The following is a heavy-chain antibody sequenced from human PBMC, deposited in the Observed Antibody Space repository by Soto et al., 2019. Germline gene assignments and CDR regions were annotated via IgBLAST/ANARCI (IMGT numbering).Heavy chain of an antibody. J-gene: IGHJ5*02. Sequence: EVQLVESGGGLVKPGGSLRLSCAASGFTFSSYSMNWVRQAPGKGLEWDSSISSSSSYIYYADSVKGRFTISRDNAKNSLYLQMNSLRAEDTAVYYCARGGDDYSNYSWFDPWGQGTLVTVSS. D-gene: IGHD4-4*01. CDR1: GFTFSSYS. V-gene: IGHV3-21*01. CDR3: ARGGDDYSNYSWFDP. CDR2: ISSSSSYI.